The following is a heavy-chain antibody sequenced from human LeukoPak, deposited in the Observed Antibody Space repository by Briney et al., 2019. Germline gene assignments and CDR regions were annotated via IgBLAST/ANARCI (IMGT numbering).Heavy chain of an antibody. J-gene: IGHJ4*02. Sequence: QPGGSLRLSCAASGFTFNTYWMIWVRQVPGKGLVYVSHMNADGSIINYADSVKGRFTISRDNAKNTLYLQMDTLRVEDTALYYCGRDNYGTIDYWGQGTLVTVSS. CDR3: GRDNYGTIDY. V-gene: IGHV3-74*01. CDR2: MNADGSII. D-gene: IGHD3-10*01. CDR1: GFTFNTYW.